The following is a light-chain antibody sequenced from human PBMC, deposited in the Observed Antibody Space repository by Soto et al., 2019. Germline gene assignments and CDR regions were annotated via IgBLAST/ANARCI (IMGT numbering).Light chain of an antibody. J-gene: IGKJ2*01. CDR1: QSVSTY. V-gene: IGKV3-11*01. CDR2: AAS. CDR3: QQRSNWPPYT. Sequence: EVVLTQSPATLSLSPGERATLSCRASQSVSTYLAWYQQKPGQAPSLLIYAASSRATGVPARFSGSGSGTEFTLTISSLEPEDFAVYYCQQRSNWPPYTFGQGTKLEMK.